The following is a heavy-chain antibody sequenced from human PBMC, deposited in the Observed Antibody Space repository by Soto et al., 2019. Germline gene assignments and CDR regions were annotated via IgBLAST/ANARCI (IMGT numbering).Heavy chain of an antibody. D-gene: IGHD2-2*01. V-gene: IGHV1-46*03. CDR1: GYTFTSYY. CDR3: ARDTIPRRVVVPLGVDY. CDR2: INPSGGST. J-gene: IGHJ4*02. Sequence: ASVKVSCKATGYTFTSYYIHWVRQAPGQGLEWMGIINPSGGSTSYAQKFQGRVTMTRDTSTSTVYMELSSLRSEDTAVYYCARDTIPRRVVVPLGVDYWGQGYLVTVYS.